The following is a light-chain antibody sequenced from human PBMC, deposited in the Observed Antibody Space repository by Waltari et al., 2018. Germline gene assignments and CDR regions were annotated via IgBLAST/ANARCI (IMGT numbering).Light chain of an antibody. CDR2: DVS. J-gene: IGLJ2*01. CDR1: SSDIGGYTY. CDR3: TSYTSTNTVI. V-gene: IGLV2-14*03. Sequence: QSVLTQPASVSGSPGQSITISCTGTSSDIGGYTYVSWYQQHPGQAPTLMLYDVSRWPSGVSHRFSGSKSGNTASLTISGLQAEDEAHYYCTSYTSTNTVIFGGGTKVTVL.